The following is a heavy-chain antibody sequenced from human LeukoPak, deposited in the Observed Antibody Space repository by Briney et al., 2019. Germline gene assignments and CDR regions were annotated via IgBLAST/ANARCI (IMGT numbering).Heavy chain of an antibody. D-gene: IGHD3-3*02. V-gene: IGHV3-53*01. CDR2: LYSGSST. CDR3: ARVGDHFHWYLDL. J-gene: IGHJ2*01. CDR1: GFTVSTNY. Sequence: GGSLRLSCAASGFTVSTNYMNWVRQAPGKGLEWVSILYSGSSTYSADSVEGRFIISRDSSKTTLSLQMNDLRADATAVYYCARVGDHFHWYLDLWGRGTLVTVSS.